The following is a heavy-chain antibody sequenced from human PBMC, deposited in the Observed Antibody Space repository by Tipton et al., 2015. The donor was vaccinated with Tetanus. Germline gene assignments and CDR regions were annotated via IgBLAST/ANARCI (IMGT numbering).Heavy chain of an antibody. CDR1: GFTFSDYS. CDR3: ARETSLTTSY. CDR2: ISGSGGTT. D-gene: IGHD4-17*01. Sequence: SLRLSCAASGFTFSDYSMNWVRQAPGKGLEWVSGISGSGGTTYYADSVRGRFTISRDNSKNTLFSQMNSLRAEDTAVYYCARETSLTTSYWGQGTLVTVSS. V-gene: IGHV3-23*01. J-gene: IGHJ1*01.